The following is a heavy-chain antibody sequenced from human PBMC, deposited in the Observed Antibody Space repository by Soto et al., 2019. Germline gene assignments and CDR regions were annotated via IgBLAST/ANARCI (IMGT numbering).Heavy chain of an antibody. CDR1: GFTFSSYS. D-gene: IGHD3-22*01. CDR2: ISGSGGST. Sequence: GGSLRLSCAASGFTFSSYSMNWVRQAPGKGLEWVSAISGSGGSTYYADSVKGRFTISRDNSKNTLYLQMNSLRAEDTAVYYCAKHQSYYYDSSGYNGFDYWGQGTLVTVSS. CDR3: AKHQSYYYDSSGYNGFDY. J-gene: IGHJ4*02. V-gene: IGHV3-23*01.